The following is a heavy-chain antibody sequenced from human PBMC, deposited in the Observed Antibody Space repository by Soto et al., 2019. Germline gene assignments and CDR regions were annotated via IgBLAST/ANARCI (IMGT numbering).Heavy chain of an antibody. CDR3: ARAYSAMDYGDYNNHFDY. V-gene: IGHV3-33*01. CDR1: GFTFSSYG. CDR2: IWYDGSNK. D-gene: IGHD4-17*01. J-gene: IGHJ4*02. Sequence: PGGSLRLSCAASGFTFSSYGMHWVRQAPGKGLEWVAVIWYDGSNKYYADSVKGRFTISRDNSKNTLYLQMNSLRAEDTAVYYCARAYSAMDYGDYNNHFDYWGQGTLVTVSS.